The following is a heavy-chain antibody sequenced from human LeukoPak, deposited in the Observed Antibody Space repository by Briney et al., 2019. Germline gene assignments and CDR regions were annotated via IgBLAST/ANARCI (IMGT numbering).Heavy chain of an antibody. Sequence: ASVRVSCKASGYTFTSYDINWVRQAPGQGLEWMGWMSPNSNNTDYAQKFQGRVTMTRKTSISTAYMELSSLRSEDTAVYYCARGGMSYYDTSGDLYFDSWGEGTLVAVSS. CDR1: GYTFTSYD. CDR2: MSPNSNNT. J-gene: IGHJ4*02. V-gene: IGHV1-8*01. D-gene: IGHD3-22*01. CDR3: ARGGMSYYDTSGDLYFDS.